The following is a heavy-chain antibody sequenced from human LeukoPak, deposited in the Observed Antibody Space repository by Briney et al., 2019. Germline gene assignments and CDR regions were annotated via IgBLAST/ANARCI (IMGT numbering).Heavy chain of an antibody. D-gene: IGHD2-2*01. CDR1: GGSISSYD. CDR2: IYYSGST. Sequence: SETLSLTCTVSGGSISSYDWSWIRQPPGKGLEWIRYIYYSGSTNYNPSLKSRVTISVDTSKNQFSLKLSSVTAADTAVYYCAREREDIVVVPAGTLYYYYMDVWGKGTTVTVSS. V-gene: IGHV4-59*01. J-gene: IGHJ6*03. CDR3: AREREDIVVVPAGTLYYYYMDV.